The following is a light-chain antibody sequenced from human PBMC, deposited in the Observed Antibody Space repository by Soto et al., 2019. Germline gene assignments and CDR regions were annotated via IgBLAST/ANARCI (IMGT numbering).Light chain of an antibody. CDR1: QSVSTN. Sequence: SVMTQSPATLSVSPGERATLSCRASQSVSTNLAWYQQKPGQAPRLLIYGASTRATGIPARFSGSGSGTEFTLTISSLQSEDFAFYYCQQYNNFPLTFGGGTKVEIE. CDR3: QQYNNFPLT. J-gene: IGKJ4*01. V-gene: IGKV3-15*01. CDR2: GAS.